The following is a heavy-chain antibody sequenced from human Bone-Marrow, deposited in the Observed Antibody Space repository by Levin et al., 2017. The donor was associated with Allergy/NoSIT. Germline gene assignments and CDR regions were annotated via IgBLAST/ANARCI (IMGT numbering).Heavy chain of an antibody. Sequence: GGSLRLSCAASGFTFRSYGMHWVRQAPGKGLEWVAVMSYDGSTQYYADSVKGRYTISRDNSKNTLYLQMNSLRPEDTAVYYCAKVSGIESGYDFLAESWGQGTLVTVSS. J-gene: IGHJ5*02. CDR2: MSYDGSTQ. D-gene: IGHD5-12*01. V-gene: IGHV3-30*18. CDR3: AKVSGIESGYDFLAES. CDR1: GFTFRSYG.